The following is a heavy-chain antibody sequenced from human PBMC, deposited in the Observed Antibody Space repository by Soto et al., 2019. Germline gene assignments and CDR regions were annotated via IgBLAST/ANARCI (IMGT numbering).Heavy chain of an antibody. Sequence: PGGSLRRSCATSGFAFSSYAMSWVRQAPWEGLEWVSVISGSDGSTYYADSVKGRFTISRDNSNNTLYLQMNSLRAEDTAVYYCEKEASVTAALDYWAQGIMVTVSS. V-gene: IGHV3-23*01. CDR3: EKEASVTAALDY. D-gene: IGHD6-13*01. CDR1: GFAFSSYA. J-gene: IGHJ4*02. CDR2: ISGSDGST.